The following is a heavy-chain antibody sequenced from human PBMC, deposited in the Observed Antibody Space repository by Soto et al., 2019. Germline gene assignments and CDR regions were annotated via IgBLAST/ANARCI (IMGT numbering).Heavy chain of an antibody. J-gene: IGHJ4*02. V-gene: IGHV3-15*07. Sequence: EVQLVESGGGLVKPGGSLRLSCAASGFTFSNAWMNWVRQAPGKGLEWVGRIKSKTDGGTTDYAAPVKGRFTISRDDSKNTLYLQMDSLKTEDTAVYYCLGFPPDSGYYSRVSDYWGQGTLVTVSS. CDR3: LGFPPDSGYYSRVSDY. CDR2: IKSKTDGGTT. CDR1: GFTFSNAW. D-gene: IGHD3-22*01.